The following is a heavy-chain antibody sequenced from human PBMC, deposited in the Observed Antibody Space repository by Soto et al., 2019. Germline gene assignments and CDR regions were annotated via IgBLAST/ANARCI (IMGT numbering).Heavy chain of an antibody. CDR1: GGSISSGGYS. CDR2: IYHSGST. J-gene: IGHJ6*02. Sequence: RSLTCAVSGGSISSGGYSWSWIRQPPGKGLEWIGYIYHSGSTYYNPSLKSRVTISVDRSKNQFSLKLSSVTAADTAVYYCARAQYDFYDSSVYYTVMDVWAQATTVTVSS. V-gene: IGHV4-30-2*01. D-gene: IGHD3-22*01. CDR3: ARAQYDFYDSSVYYTVMDV.